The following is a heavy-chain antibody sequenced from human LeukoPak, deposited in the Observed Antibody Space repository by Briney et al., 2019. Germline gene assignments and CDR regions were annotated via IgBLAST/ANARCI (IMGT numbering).Heavy chain of an antibody. CDR1: GYSISSGYY. CDR3: ARQHDSYHYYYVDV. V-gene: IGHV4-38-2*01. CDR2: LYHSGSI. J-gene: IGHJ6*03. D-gene: IGHD6-13*01. Sequence: SEXLSLTCAVSGYSISSGYYWIWIRQPPGKGLEWIGSLYHSGSIYYNPSLESRVTMSVDTSKNQFSLKLSFVTAADTAVYYCARQHDSYHYYYVDVWGKGTTVTVSS.